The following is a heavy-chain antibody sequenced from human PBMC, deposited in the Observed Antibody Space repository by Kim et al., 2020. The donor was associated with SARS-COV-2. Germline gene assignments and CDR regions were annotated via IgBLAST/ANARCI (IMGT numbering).Heavy chain of an antibody. CDR3: VRGGYSSGSYMAHYYYGCGMDV. CDR2: INSDGSST. D-gene: IGHD6-19*01. J-gene: IGHJ6*02. V-gene: IGHV3-74*01. Sequence: GGSLRLSCAASGFSFSTYWMHWVRQAPGKGLVWVSRINSDGSSTRYAASVKGRFTISRDNAKNTLYVQMNGLRVEDTAVYYCVRGGYSSGSYMAHYYYGCGMDVWGQGTTVTVSS. CDR1: GFSFSTYW.